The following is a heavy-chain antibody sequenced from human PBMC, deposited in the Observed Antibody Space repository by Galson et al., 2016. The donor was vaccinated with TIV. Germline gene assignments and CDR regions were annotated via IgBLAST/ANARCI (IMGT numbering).Heavy chain of an antibody. D-gene: IGHD5-12*01. J-gene: IGHJ6*03. CDR3: ARVRTDYRGSHYMDV. V-gene: IGHV3-21*01. CDR2: ISDTFRFI. CDR1: GFSFSSYR. Sequence: SLRLSCAASGFSFSSYRMNWVRQAPGKGLEWVSFISDTFRFIYYGDSVQGRFTISRDNAKNTLYLELNSLRAEDTAVYYCARVRTDYRGSHYMDVWGKGTTATVSS.